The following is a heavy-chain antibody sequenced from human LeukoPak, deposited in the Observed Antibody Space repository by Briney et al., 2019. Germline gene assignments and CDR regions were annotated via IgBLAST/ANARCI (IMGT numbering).Heavy chain of an antibody. CDR2: MNPNSGNT. D-gene: IGHD3-3*01. J-gene: IGHJ4*02. Sequence: ASVKVSXXASGXXFTSYDINWVRQATGQGLEWMGWMNPNSGNTGYAQKFQGRVTMTRNTSISTAYMELSSLRSEDTAVYYCARGGGLLRFEPFDYWGQGTLVTVSS. CDR3: ARGGGLLRFEPFDY. CDR1: GXXFTSYD. V-gene: IGHV1-8*01.